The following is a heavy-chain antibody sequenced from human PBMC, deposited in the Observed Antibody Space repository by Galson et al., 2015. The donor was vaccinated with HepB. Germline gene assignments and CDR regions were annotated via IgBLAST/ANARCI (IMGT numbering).Heavy chain of an antibody. J-gene: IGHJ4*02. CDR3: ARGNSGSYPHFDY. CDR1: GFTFSHYA. CDR2: IRGDGEST. D-gene: IGHD1-26*01. Sequence: SLRLSCAASGFTFSHYALSWVRQVPGRGPEWVSTIRGDGESTYYADSVKGRFTISRDNSKNTLYLQMNSLRAEDTAVYYCARGNSGSYPHFDYWGQGTLVTVSS. V-gene: IGHV3-23*01.